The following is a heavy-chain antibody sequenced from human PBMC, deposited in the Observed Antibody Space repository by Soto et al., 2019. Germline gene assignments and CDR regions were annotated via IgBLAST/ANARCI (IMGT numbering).Heavy chain of an antibody. D-gene: IGHD1-20*01. J-gene: IGHJ4*02. Sequence: GGSLRLSCAASGFTFSSYAMHWVRQAPGKGLEWVAVISYDGSNKYYADSVKGRFTISRDNSKNTLYLQMNSLRAEDTAVYYCARASNNQSKYPAPFDYWGQGTLVTVSS. V-gene: IGHV3-30-3*01. CDR3: ARASNNQSKYPAPFDY. CDR2: ISYDGSNK. CDR1: GFTFSSYA.